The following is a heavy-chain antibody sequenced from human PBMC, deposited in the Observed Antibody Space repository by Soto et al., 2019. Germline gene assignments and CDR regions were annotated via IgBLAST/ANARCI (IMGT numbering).Heavy chain of an antibody. CDR3: AREGGTDGPFAY. Sequence: HPGGSLRLSCAASGFTFSTYAMHWVRQAPGKGLEWVAVISYDGSNKYYADSVKGRFTISRDNSKNTLYLQMNSLRAEDTAVYYCAREGGTDGPFAYWGQGTLVTVSS. CDR1: GFTFSTYA. D-gene: IGHD1-7*01. J-gene: IGHJ4*02. V-gene: IGHV3-30-3*01. CDR2: ISYDGSNK.